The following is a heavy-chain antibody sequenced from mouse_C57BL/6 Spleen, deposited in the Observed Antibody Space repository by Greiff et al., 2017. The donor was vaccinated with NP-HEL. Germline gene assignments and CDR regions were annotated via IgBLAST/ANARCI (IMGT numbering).Heavy chain of an antibody. CDR1: GYTFTSYW. D-gene: IGHD2-1*01. CDR3: VCPYGNSYYFDY. J-gene: IGHJ2*01. V-gene: IGHV1-64*01. Sequence: QVQLKQPGAELVKPGASVKLSCKASGYTFTSYWMHWVKQRPGQGLEWIGMIHPNSGSTNYNEKFKSKATLTVDKSSSTAYMQLSSLTSEDSAVYYCVCPYGNSYYFDYWGQGTTLTVSS. CDR2: IHPNSGST.